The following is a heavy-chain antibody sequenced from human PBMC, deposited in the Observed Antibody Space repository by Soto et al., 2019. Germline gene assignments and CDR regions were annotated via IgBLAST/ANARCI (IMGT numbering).Heavy chain of an antibody. D-gene: IGHD6-19*01. CDR2: TYYRSKWYQ. V-gene: IGHV6-1*01. Sequence: SQTLSLTCAISGDSVSSNIAAWNWISQSPSRGLEWLGRTYYRSKWYQDYAVSMRGRITISPDTSKNQVSLQLNSVTPEDAAVYYCARVGDNTGWFDYWGQGTLVTAPQ. CDR3: ARVGDNTGWFDY. CDR1: GDSVSSNIAA. J-gene: IGHJ4*02.